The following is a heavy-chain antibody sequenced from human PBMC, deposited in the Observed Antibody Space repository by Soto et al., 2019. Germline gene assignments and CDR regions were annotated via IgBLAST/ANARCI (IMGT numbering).Heavy chain of an antibody. CDR1: GFTFSDYY. J-gene: IGHJ6*02. CDR3: ARDVKWLGMVRGVIEYYYYYGMDV. CDR2: ISSSGSTI. Sequence: QVQLVESGGGLVKPGGSLKIPCAASGFTFSDYYMSWLRQAPGKGLEWVSYISSSGSTIYYADSVKGRFTISRDNAKNSLYLQRNSLRAEDTAVYYCARDVKWLGMVRGVIEYYYYYGMDVWGQGTTVTVSS. D-gene: IGHD3-10*01. V-gene: IGHV3-11*01.